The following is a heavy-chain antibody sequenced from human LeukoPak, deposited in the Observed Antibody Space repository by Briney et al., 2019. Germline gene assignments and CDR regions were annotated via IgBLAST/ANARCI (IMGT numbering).Heavy chain of an antibody. Sequence: GASVKVSCKASGGTFSSYAISWVRQAPGQGLEWMGGIIPIFGTANHAQKFQGRVTITADESTSTAYMELSSLRSEDTAVYYCARDTLGYFSLDYWGQGTLVTVSS. D-gene: IGHD2-15*01. V-gene: IGHV1-69*13. J-gene: IGHJ4*02. CDR3: ARDTLGYFSLDY. CDR1: GGTFSSYA. CDR2: IIPIFGTA.